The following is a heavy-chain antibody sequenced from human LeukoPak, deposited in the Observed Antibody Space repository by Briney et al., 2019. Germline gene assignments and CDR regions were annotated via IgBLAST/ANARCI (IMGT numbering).Heavy chain of an antibody. D-gene: IGHD5-12*01. CDR2: IYPGDSDT. V-gene: IGHV5-51*01. J-gene: IGHJ4*01. CDR3: ARSPQVAATRDFDY. Sequence: GESLKISCKGSGYRFINYWIGWVRQMPGKGLEWMGIIYPGDSDTTYSPSFQGQVTISADKSISTAYLQWSSLKASDTAMYFCARSPQVAATRDFDYWGQGTLVTVSS. CDR1: GYRFINYW.